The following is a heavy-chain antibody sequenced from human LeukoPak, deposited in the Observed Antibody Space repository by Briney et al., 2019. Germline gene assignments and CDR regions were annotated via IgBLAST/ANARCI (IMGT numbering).Heavy chain of an antibody. Sequence: PGGSLSLSCAASGFTFSHHAMHWVRRSPGKGLEWAAVISYDGNNKYYANSVKGRFTISRDNPKNTLYLQMNSLRPDDTAVYYCARDGLYGGNSALGSIDYWGQGTLVTVSS. CDR2: ISYDGNNK. CDR1: GFTFSHHA. V-gene: IGHV3-30*03. D-gene: IGHD4-23*01. J-gene: IGHJ4*02. CDR3: ARDGLYGGNSALGSIDY.